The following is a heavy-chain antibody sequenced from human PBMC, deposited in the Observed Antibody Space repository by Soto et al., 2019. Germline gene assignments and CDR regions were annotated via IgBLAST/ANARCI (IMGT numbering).Heavy chain of an antibody. Sequence: QVQLVESGGGVVQPGRSLRLSCAASGFTFSYHALNWVRQAPGKGLEWVAVISYDGDNKYIAESVKGRFTISRDNSKNTVSLQMNSLRAEDTAMYFCARGTTTSALSAMDVWGQGTTVTVSS. CDR1: GFTFSYHA. J-gene: IGHJ6*02. D-gene: IGHD1-1*01. CDR3: ARGTTTSALSAMDV. CDR2: ISYDGDNK. V-gene: IGHV3-30-3*01.